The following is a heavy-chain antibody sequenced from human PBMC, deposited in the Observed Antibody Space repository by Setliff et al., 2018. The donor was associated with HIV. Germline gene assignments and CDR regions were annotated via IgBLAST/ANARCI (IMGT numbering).Heavy chain of an antibody. J-gene: IGHJ5*02. CDR1: GGTFNRYS. CDR2: ISAYNGNT. D-gene: IGHD6-19*01. Sequence: ASVKVSCKASGGTFNRYSITWIRQAPGQGLEWMGWISAYNGNTNYAQKLQGRVTMTTDTSTSTTYMELRSLRSDDTAVYYCARDFVEGIAVTDWFDPWGQGTLVTVSS. V-gene: IGHV1-18*01. CDR3: ARDFVEGIAVTDWFDP.